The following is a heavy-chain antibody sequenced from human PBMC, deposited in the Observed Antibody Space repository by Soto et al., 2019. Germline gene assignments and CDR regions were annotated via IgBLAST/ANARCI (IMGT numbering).Heavy chain of an antibody. D-gene: IGHD1-1*01. CDR2: ISSSSSTI. V-gene: IGHV3-48*01. Sequence: GGSLRLSCVVSGFTFSIYSMNWVRQAPGKGLEWISYISSSSSTIYYADSVKGRFTISRDNAKNSLYLQMNSLRVEDTAIYYCARDTTTAEFESWGQGTLVTVSS. CDR1: GFTFSIYS. CDR3: ARDTTTAEFES. J-gene: IGHJ4*02.